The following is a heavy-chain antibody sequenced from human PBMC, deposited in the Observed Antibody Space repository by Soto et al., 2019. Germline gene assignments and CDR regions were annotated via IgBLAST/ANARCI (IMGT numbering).Heavy chain of an antibody. CDR1: GYTFTGYY. D-gene: IGHD3-3*01. V-gene: IGHV1-2*02. Sequence: VASVKVSCKASGYTFTGYYMHWVRQAPGQGLEWMGWINPNSGGTNYAQKFQGRVTMTRDTSISTAYMELSRLRSDDTAVYYCARTPSFWSGIAYWGQGSLVTVSS. CDR3: ARTPSFWSGIAY. J-gene: IGHJ4*02. CDR2: INPNSGGT.